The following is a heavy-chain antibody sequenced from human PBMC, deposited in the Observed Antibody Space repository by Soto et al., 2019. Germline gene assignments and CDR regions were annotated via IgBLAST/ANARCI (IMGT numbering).Heavy chain of an antibody. D-gene: IGHD1-26*01. V-gene: IGHV3-23*01. CDR3: AKDQASGRYTLDY. Sequence: EVQLLESGGGLVQPGGSLRLSCAASGFTFSSYAMSWVRQAPGKGLEWVSAISGSGGSTYYADSVKGRFTIPRDNSKNTLYLQMNSLRAEDTAVYYCAKDQASGRYTLDYWGQGTLVTVSS. CDR1: GFTFSSYA. CDR2: ISGSGGST. J-gene: IGHJ4*02.